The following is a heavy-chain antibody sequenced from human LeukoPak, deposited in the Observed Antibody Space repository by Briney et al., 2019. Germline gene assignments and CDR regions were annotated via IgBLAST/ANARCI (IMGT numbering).Heavy chain of an antibody. CDR1: GGSISSDAYR. J-gene: IGHJ5*02. Sequence: SETLSFTCTVSGGSISSDAYRWGWIRQPPGKGLEWIGNIYYSGYTYYNPSLKSRVTMLIDTSKNQFSLKLSSVTAADTAVYYCARGRYSAGDNWFDPWGQGTLVTVSS. CDR2: IYYSGYT. CDR3: ARGRYSAGDNWFDP. D-gene: IGHD3-9*01. V-gene: IGHV4-39*07.